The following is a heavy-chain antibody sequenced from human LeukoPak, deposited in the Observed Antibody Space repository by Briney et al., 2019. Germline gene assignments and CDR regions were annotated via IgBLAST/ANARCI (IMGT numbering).Heavy chain of an antibody. Sequence: SETLSLTCTVSGGSVSSGSYYWSWIRQPPGKGLEWSGYIYYSGSTNYNPSLKSRVTISVDTSKNQFSLKLSSVTAADTAVYYCARGGGSYYSFDYWGQGTLVTVSS. CDR2: IYYSGST. CDR1: GGSVSSGSYY. V-gene: IGHV4-61*01. J-gene: IGHJ4*02. CDR3: ARGGGSYYSFDY. D-gene: IGHD1-26*01.